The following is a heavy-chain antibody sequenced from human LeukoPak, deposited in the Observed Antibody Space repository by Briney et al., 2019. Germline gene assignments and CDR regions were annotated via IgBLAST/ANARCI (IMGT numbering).Heavy chain of an antibody. CDR3: AKTRPLDSSSWSHGDY. Sequence: GALRLPCAASGFTFSSYAMSWVRQAPGKGLEWVSAISGSGDSTYNGDSVKGRFTISRDNSKNTLYLQMNSLRAEDTAVYYCAKTRPLDSSSWSHGDYWGQGTLVTVSS. CDR2: ISGSGDST. J-gene: IGHJ4*02. V-gene: IGHV3-23*01. D-gene: IGHD6-13*01. CDR1: GFTFSSYA.